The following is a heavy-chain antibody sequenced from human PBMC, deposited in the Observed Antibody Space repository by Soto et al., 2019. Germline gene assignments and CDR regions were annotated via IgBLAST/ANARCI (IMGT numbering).Heavy chain of an antibody. CDR1: GGTFSSYG. D-gene: IGHD1-26*01. Sequence: GASVKVSCKASGGTFSSYGISWVRQAPGQGLEWMGGIIPIFGTANYAQKFQGRVTITADESTSTAYMELSSLRSEDTAVYYCARDGAATRLYYFDYWGQGTLVTVSS. V-gene: IGHV1-69*13. CDR2: IIPIFGTA. CDR3: ARDGAATRLYYFDY. J-gene: IGHJ4*02.